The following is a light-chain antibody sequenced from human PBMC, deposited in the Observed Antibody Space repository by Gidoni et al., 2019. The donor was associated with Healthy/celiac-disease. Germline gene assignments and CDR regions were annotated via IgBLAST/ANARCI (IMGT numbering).Light chain of an antibody. CDR2: AAS. CDR1: QSISSY. J-gene: IGKJ3*01. V-gene: IGKV1-39*01. Sequence: DIQMTQSPSSLSASVGDRVTITCRASQSISSYFNWYQQKPGKAPKLLIYAASSLQSGVTSRFSGSGSGTDFTLTISSLQPEDFATYYCQQSYSTPITFGPGTKVDIK. CDR3: QQSYSTPIT.